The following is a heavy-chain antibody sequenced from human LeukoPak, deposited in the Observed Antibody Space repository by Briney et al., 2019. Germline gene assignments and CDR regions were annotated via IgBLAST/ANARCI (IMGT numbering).Heavy chain of an antibody. Sequence: GSLRLSCAASGFTFSSYSMNWVRQAPGKGLEWVSSISSSSSYIYYADSVKGRFTISRDNAKNSLYLQMNSLRAEDTAVYYCARDGTWGYYMDVWGKGTTVTVSS. CDR3: ARDGTWGYYMDV. D-gene: IGHD2-15*01. V-gene: IGHV3-21*01. J-gene: IGHJ6*03. CDR1: GFTFSSYS. CDR2: ISSSSSYI.